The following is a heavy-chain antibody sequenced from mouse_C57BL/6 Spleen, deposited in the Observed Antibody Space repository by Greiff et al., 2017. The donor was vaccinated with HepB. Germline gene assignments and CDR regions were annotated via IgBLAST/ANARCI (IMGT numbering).Heavy chain of an antibody. CDR3: ARWTGDGKRYFDV. V-gene: IGHV1-42*01. D-gene: IGHD1-1*01. CDR1: GYSFTGYY. Sequence: VQLQQSGPELVKPGASVKISCKASGYSFTGYYMNWVKQSPEKSLEWIGEINPSTGGTTYNQKFKAKATLTVDKSSSTAYMQLKSLTSEDAAVYYCARWTGDGKRYFDVWGTGTTVTVSS. J-gene: IGHJ1*03. CDR2: INPSTGGT.